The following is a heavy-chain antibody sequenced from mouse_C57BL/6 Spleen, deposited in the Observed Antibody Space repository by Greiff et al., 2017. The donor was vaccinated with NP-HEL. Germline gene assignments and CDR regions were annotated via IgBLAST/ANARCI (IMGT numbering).Heavy chain of an antibody. CDR3: ALYYGYDPLYAMDY. CDR2: INPNYGTT. Sequence: EVQLQQSGPELVKPGASVKISCKASGYSFTDYNMNWVKQSNGKSLEWIGVINPNYGTTSYNQKFKGKATLTVDPSSSTAYMQRNSLTSEDSAVYYGALYYGYDPLYAMDYWGQGTSVTVSA. D-gene: IGHD2-2*01. CDR1: GYSFTDYN. V-gene: IGHV1-39*01. J-gene: IGHJ4*01.